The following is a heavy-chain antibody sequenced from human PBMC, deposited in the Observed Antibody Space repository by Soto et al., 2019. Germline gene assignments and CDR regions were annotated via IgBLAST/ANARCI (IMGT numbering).Heavy chain of an antibody. V-gene: IGHV4-61*01. CDR3: ARDENAVVGATNWFDP. D-gene: IGHD1-26*01. CDR2: IYYSGST. CDR1: GGSVSSGSYY. Sequence: SETLSLTCTVSGGSVSSGSYYWSWIRQPPGKGLEWIGYIYYSGSTNYNPSLKSRVTISVDTSKNQFSLKLSSVTAADTAVYYCARDENAVVGATNWFDPWGQGTLVTVSS. J-gene: IGHJ5*02.